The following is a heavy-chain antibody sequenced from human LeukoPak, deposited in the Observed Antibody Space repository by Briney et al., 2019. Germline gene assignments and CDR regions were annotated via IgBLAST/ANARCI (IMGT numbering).Heavy chain of an antibody. V-gene: IGHV3-53*01. CDR2: IYSGGST. Sequence: GGSLRLSCAASGFTVSSNYMSWGRQAPGKGLEWVSVIYSGGSTYYADSVKGRFTISRDNSKNTLYLQMNSLRAEDTAVYYCARASDRGLRLGELSPPFDYWGQGTLVTVSS. CDR1: GFTVSSNY. CDR3: ARASDRGLRLGELSPPFDY. J-gene: IGHJ4*02. D-gene: IGHD3-16*02.